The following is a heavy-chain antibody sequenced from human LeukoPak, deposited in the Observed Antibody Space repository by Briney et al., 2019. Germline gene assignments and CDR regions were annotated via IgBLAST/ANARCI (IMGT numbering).Heavy chain of an antibody. D-gene: IGHD3-10*01. CDR2: IIPIFGTA. CDR3: ASNYYGSGSLGY. J-gene: IGHJ4*02. Sequence: SVKVSCKAAGGTFSSYAISWVRQAPGQGLGWMGRIIPIFGTANYAPRFQGRVAITTDESTSTAYMELSSLRSEDTAVYYCASNYYGSGSLGYWGQGTLVTVSS. V-gene: IGHV1-69*05. CDR1: GGTFSSYA.